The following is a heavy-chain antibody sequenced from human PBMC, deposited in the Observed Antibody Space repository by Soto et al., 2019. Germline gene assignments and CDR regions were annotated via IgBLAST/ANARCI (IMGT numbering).Heavy chain of an antibody. CDR3: ARDLHQLPHYYFDY. D-gene: IGHD2-2*01. CDR1: GFTFSSYG. J-gene: IGHJ4*02. CDR2: IWYDGSNK. V-gene: IGHV3-33*01. Sequence: GGSLRLSCAASGFTFSSYGMHWVRQAPGKGLEWVAVIWYDGSNKYYADSVKGRFTISRDNSKNTLYLQMNSLRAEDTAVYYCARDLHQLPHYYFDYWGQGTLVTVSS.